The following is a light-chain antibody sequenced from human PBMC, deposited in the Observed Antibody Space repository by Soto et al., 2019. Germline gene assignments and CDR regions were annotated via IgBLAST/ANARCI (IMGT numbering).Light chain of an antibody. V-gene: IGKV3-20*01. Sequence: EIVLTQSPGTLSLSPGERATLFCRASQSIATSQLARYQQKPGQAPRLLIGASTRATGIPDRFSDSGSGTDFTLTISRLEPEDFAVYYCQQFAASPRTFGQGTKVDIK. J-gene: IGKJ1*01. CDR3: QQFAASPRT. CDR2: GAS. CDR1: QSIATSQ.